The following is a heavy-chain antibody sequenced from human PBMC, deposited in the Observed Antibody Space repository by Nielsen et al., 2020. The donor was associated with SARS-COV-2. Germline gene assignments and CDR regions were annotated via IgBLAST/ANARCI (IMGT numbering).Heavy chain of an antibody. D-gene: IGHD6-6*01. CDR2: IYYSGST. V-gene: IGHV4-39*01. Sequence: SETLSLTCTVSGGSISSSSYYWGWIRQPPGKGLEWIGSIYYSGSTYYNPSLKSRVTISVDTSKNQFSLKLSSVTAADTAVYYCASADSSLPIYYFNYWGQGTLVTVSS. CDR3: ASADSSLPIYYFNY. CDR1: GGSISSSSYY. J-gene: IGHJ4*02.